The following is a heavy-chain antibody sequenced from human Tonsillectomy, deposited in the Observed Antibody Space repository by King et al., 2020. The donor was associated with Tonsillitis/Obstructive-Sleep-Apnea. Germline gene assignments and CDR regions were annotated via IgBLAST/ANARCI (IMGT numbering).Heavy chain of an antibody. CDR3: ARDPSMDV. V-gene: IGHV1-18*01. J-gene: IGHJ6*04. Sequence: VQLVESGAEVKKPGASVKVSCKASGYTFTILGISWVRQVPVQGLEWMGWSSAYNGNTNYAQKLQGRVTMTTDTSKCTAYMELRSLRSDDTAVYYCARDPSMDVWGKGTTVTVSS. CDR1: GYTFTILG. CDR2: SSAYNGNT.